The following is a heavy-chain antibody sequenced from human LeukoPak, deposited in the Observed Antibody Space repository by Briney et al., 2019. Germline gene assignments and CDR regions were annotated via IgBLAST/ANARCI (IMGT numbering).Heavy chain of an antibody. CDR1: GFTFSSYG. D-gene: IGHD6-19*01. J-gene: IGHJ4*02. CDR3: AREMTEQWLARGPGDY. V-gene: IGHV3-33*01. Sequence: GGSLRLSCAASGFTFSSYGMHWVRQAPGKGLEWVAVIWYDGSNKYYADSVKGRFTISRDNSKNTLYLQMNSLRAGDTAVYYCAREMTEQWLARGPGDYWGQGTLVTVSS. CDR2: IWYDGSNK.